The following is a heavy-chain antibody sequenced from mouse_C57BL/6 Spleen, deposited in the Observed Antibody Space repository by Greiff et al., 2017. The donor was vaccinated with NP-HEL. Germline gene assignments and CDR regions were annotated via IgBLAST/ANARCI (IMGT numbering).Heavy chain of an antibody. CDR3: ARHYYGSSGFDY. CDR2: IDPSDSYT. Sequence: QVQLQQPGAELVLPGASVKLSCKASGYNFTSYWMHWVKQRPGQGLEWLGEIDPSDSYTNYNQKFKGKSTLTVDKSSSTAYMQLSSLTSEDSAVYYCARHYYGSSGFDYWGQGTTLTVSS. D-gene: IGHD1-1*01. J-gene: IGHJ2*01. CDR1: GYNFTSYW. V-gene: IGHV1-69*01.